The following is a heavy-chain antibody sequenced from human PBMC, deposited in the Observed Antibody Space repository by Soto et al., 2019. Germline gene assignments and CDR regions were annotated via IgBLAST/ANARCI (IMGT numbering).Heavy chain of an antibody. CDR3: ARAPPVYGNNYYGMDV. D-gene: IGHD3-10*01. V-gene: IGHV1-18*01. J-gene: IGHJ6*02. CDR1: GYTFTSYG. Sequence: QVQLVQSGAEVKKPGASVKVSCKASGYTFTSYGISWVRQAPGQGLEWMGWISAYNGNTNYAQKLQGRVTMTTDTSTSTAYMELRSLRSDDTAVYYCARAPPVYGNNYYGMDVWGPGNTVTASS. CDR2: ISAYNGNT.